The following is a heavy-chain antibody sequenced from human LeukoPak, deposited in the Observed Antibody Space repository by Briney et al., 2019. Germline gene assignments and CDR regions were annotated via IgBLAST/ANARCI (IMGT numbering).Heavy chain of an antibody. CDR1: GFTFSSYW. Sequence: GGSLRLSCAASGFTFSSYWMSWVSQDPGKGLEWVANIKQDGSEKYYVDSVKGRFTISRDNSKNTLYLQMNNLRAEDTAIYYCARVGSRYCSGANCYDGFWGQGTLFSVSS. V-gene: IGHV3-7*04. CDR3: ARVGSRYCSGANCYDGF. J-gene: IGHJ4*02. D-gene: IGHD2-15*01. CDR2: IKQDGSEK.